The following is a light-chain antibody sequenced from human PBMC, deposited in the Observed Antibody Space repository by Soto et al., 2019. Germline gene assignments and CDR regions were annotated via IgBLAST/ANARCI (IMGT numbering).Light chain of an antibody. CDR2: DAS. J-gene: IGKJ1*01. CDR3: QQYDTYWEA. Sequence: DIQMTQSPPTLSASIGDRVTITCRASQSVDSWLAWYQQKPGKAPKLLIYDASSLETGVPSRFSGSRSGTQFTLTISSLQSDDSATYYCQQYDTYWEAFGQGTKVEIK. V-gene: IGKV1-5*01. CDR1: QSVDSW.